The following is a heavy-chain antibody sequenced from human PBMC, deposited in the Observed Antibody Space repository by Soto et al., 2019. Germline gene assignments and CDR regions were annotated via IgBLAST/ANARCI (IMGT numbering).Heavy chain of an antibody. CDR2: IIPMFATT. Sequence: QVQLVQSGAEVRKSGSSVKVSCKAAGGTFSDYALSWVRQAPGQGLEWMGGIIPMFATTNYAQKFQGRVTSTADDSATTAHMELSSLKSEETAVYYCARGRGIGFSSTWNIYWYYNMDVWGQGTTVTVSS. CDR3: ARGRGIGFSSTWNIYWYYNMDV. D-gene: IGHD6-13*01. CDR1: GGTFSDYA. J-gene: IGHJ6*02. V-gene: IGHV1-69*01.